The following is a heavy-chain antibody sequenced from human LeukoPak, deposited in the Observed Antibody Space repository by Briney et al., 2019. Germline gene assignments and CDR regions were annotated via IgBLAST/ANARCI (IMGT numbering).Heavy chain of an antibody. CDR2: ITPYNGNT. Sequence: GASVKVSCKASGYTFTNFGISWVRQAPGQGLEWMGWITPYNGNTNYAQKLQGRVTLTTDTSTSTAYMELRSLRSDDTAVYYCARGERGGRSCLPTVTKLCYYYYYMDVWGKGTTVTISS. CDR3: ARGERGGRSCLPTVTKLCYYYYYMDV. J-gene: IGHJ6*03. D-gene: IGHD4-17*01. V-gene: IGHV1-18*01. CDR1: GYTFTNFG.